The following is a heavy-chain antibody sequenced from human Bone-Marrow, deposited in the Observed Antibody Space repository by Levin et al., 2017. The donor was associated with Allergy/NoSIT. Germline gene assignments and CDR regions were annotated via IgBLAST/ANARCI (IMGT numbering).Heavy chain of an antibody. Sequence: PGGSLRLSCAASGFTFSSYSMNWVRQAPGKGLEWVSSISTSSSHIYDADSVKGRFSISRDNARNSLYLQMNSLRAEDTAVYYCARGDLLLQRQDPLDYWGQGTLVTVSS. D-gene: IGHD3-16*01. CDR1: GFTFSSYS. CDR2: ISTSSSHI. CDR3: ARGDLLLQRQDPLDY. J-gene: IGHJ4*02. V-gene: IGHV3-21*01.